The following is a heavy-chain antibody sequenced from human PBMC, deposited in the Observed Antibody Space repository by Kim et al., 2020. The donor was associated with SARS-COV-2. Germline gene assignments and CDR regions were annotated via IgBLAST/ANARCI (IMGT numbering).Heavy chain of an antibody. V-gene: IGHV3-9*01. CDR2: ISWNSGSI. J-gene: IGHJ4*02. D-gene: IGHD6-13*01. CDR1: GFTFDDYA. Sequence: GGSLRLSCAASGFTFDDYAMHWVRQAPGKGLEWVSGISWNSGSIGYADSVKGRFTISRDNAKNSLYLQMNSLRAEDTALYYCAIAGTEGTFDYWGQGTLVTVSS. CDR3: AIAGTEGTFDY.